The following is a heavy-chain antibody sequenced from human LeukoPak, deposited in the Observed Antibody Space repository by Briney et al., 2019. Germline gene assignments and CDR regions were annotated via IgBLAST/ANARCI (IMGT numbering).Heavy chain of an antibody. CDR3: PELGITMIGGV. CDR1: GFTFSSYE. D-gene: IGHD3-10*02. Sequence: PGGSLSLSCAASGFTFSSYEMNWVRQAPGKGLEWVSYISSSGSTIYYADSVTGRFTISRDNAKNSLYLQMNSLRAEDTAVYYCPELGITMIGGVWGKGTTVTISS. CDR2: ISSSGSTI. V-gene: IGHV3-48*03. J-gene: IGHJ6*04.